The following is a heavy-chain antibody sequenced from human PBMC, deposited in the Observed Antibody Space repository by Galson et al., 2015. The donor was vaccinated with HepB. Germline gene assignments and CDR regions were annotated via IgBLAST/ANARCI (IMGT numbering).Heavy chain of an antibody. CDR2: VLYDGSSK. CDR1: GFTFNNYG. J-gene: IGHJ5*01. Sequence: SLRLSCATSGFTFNNYGMHWVRQVPGKGLEWVAVVLYDGSSKYCSDSVKGRFTISRDTSKNTLYLQMNSLRPEDTAVYYCAKSGAGQGDYHWFDSWGQGTLVTVSS. V-gene: IGHV3-30*18. CDR3: AKSGAGQGDYHWFDS. D-gene: IGHD4-17*01.